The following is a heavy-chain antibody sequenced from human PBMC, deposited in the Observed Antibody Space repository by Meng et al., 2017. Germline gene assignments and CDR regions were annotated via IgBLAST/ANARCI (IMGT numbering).Heavy chain of an antibody. D-gene: IGHD6-13*01. V-gene: IGHV1-69*01. J-gene: IGHJ4*02. CDR2: IIPIFDTA. CDR3: ARDIAGCFGY. Sequence: VRLGTSGDGVRKPWSLVKVFFKASGGTFNSYAISWWLQAPGQGLEWMGGIIPIFDTANYAQKFQGRVTITADESTSTAYMELSSLRSEDTAVYYCARDIAGCFGYWGQGTLVTVSS. CDR1: GGTFNSYA.